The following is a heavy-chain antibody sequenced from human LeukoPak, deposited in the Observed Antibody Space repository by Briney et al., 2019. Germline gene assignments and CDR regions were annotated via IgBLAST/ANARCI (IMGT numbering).Heavy chain of an antibody. CDR3: AREARANGAFDI. Sequence: GGSLRLSCAASGFTFSSYAMHWVRQAPGKGLEWVAVISYDGSNKYYADSVKGRFTISRDNSKNTLYLQMNSLRAEDTAVYYCAREARANGAFDIWGQGTMATVSS. V-gene: IGHV3-30*04. CDR2: ISYDGSNK. J-gene: IGHJ3*02. CDR1: GFTFSSYA.